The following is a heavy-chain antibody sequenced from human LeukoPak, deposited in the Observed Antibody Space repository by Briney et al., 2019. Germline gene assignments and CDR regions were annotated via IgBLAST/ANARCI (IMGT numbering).Heavy chain of an antibody. Sequence: MSGGSLRLSCAASGFTFSSYSMNWVRQAPGKGLEWVSSISSSSSYIYYADSVKGRFTISRDNAKNSLYLRMNSLRAEDTAVYYCARAVRGYSFDVWGQGTTVTVSS. V-gene: IGHV3-21*01. D-gene: IGHD5-18*01. J-gene: IGHJ6*02. CDR1: GFTFSSYS. CDR3: ARAVRGYSFDV. CDR2: ISSSSSYI.